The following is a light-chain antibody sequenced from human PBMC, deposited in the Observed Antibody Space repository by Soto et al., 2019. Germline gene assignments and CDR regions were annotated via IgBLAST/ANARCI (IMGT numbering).Light chain of an antibody. CDR1: QSVSSW. Sequence: DIQMTQSPSTLSVSVGDRVTITCLASQSVSSWLAWYQQRPGEAPKLLIYDASKLERGVPSRFSGSGSGTEFTLTISSLQADDFATYYCQQYNSYSSWTFGQGTKVDIK. CDR3: QQYNSYSSWT. J-gene: IGKJ1*01. CDR2: DAS. V-gene: IGKV1-5*01.